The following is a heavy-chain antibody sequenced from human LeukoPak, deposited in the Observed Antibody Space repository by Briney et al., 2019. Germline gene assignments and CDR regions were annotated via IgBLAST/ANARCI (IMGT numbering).Heavy chain of an antibody. CDR1: GGSFSGYY. V-gene: IGHV4-34*01. D-gene: IGHD2-2*01. CDR3: ARGYCSSTSCYSYYFDY. CDR2: INHSGST. Sequence: PSETLSLTCAVYGGSFSGYYWSWLRQPPGKGLEWIGEINHSGSTNYNPSLKSRVTVSVDTSKNQFSLKLSSVTAADTAVYYCARGYCSSTSCYSYYFDYWGQGTLVTVSS. J-gene: IGHJ4*02.